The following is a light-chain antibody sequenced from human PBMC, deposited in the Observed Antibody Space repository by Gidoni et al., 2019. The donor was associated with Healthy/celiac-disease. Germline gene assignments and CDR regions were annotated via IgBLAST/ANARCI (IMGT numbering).Light chain of an antibody. CDR3: CSYAGSYTFVYV. CDR1: SSDVGGYNY. CDR2: DVR. Sequence: QSALTPPRSVSGSPGPSVTISCTGTSSDVGGYNYVSWYQQHPGKAPKLMIYDVRKRPSGVPERFSGSKSGNTASLTISGLQAEDEADYYCCSYAGSYTFVYVFGTGTKVTVL. V-gene: IGLV2-11*01. J-gene: IGLJ1*01.